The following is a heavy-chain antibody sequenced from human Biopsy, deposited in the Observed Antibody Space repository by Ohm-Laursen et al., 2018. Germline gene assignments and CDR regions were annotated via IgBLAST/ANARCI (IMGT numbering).Heavy chain of an antibody. J-gene: IGHJ4*02. CDR3: ARNTGWYGDLYYFDY. Sequence: ASVKVSCKASGYSFTSYYMHWVRQAPGQGLEWMGMINPSGSTTSYPQIFQGRVTMTRDTSKSTVYMELSSPRSADTAVYFCARNTGWYGDLYYFDYWGQGALVTVSS. V-gene: IGHV1-46*01. CDR2: INPSGSTT. CDR1: GYSFTSYY. D-gene: IGHD6-19*01.